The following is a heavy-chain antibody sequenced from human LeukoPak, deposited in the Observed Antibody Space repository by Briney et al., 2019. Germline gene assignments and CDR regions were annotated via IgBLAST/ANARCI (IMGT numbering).Heavy chain of an antibody. CDR3: ESGVRVKGTAMVDY. J-gene: IGHJ4*02. CDR1: VGTFIPYA. CDR2: IIPIFGIA. D-gene: IGHD5-18*01. Sequence: SVSVSCKASVGTFIPYAISWVRQAPGQGREWMGRIIPIFGIANYAQTFQGRVTITTHNSNTTAYTELSSLRSEDTAVSSCESGVRVKGTAMVDYWGQGTLVTVSS. V-gene: IGHV1-69*04.